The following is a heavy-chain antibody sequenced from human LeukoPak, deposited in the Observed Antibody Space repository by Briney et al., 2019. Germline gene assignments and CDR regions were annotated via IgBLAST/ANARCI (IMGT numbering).Heavy chain of an antibody. V-gene: IGHV1-46*01. CDR1: GYTFTSYY. Sequence: ASVKVSCKASGYTFTSYYMHWVRQAPGQGLEWMGIINPSGGSTSYAQKFQGRVTMTRDTSTSTVYMELRSLRSEDTAVYYCARGHTRRGLVVVVGQDAFDIWGQGTMVTVSS. CDR3: ARGHTRRGLVVVVGQDAFDI. D-gene: IGHD3-22*01. J-gene: IGHJ3*02. CDR2: INPSGGST.